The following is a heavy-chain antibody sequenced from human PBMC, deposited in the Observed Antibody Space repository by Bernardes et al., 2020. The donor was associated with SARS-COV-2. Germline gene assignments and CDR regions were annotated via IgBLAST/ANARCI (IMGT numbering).Heavy chain of an antibody. V-gene: IGHV3-7*01. CDR1: GFTFSSYC. D-gene: IGHD3-3*01. J-gene: IGHJ6*02. Sequence: GGSLRLSCAASGFTFSSYCMRWARQAPGKGLEWVANINQDGSERYFVDSVKGRFTISRANAKNSVYLQMNSLRAEDTAVYYCARGEHAITIFGVVQDYSYNGMDVWGQGTTVTVSS. CDR3: ARGEHAITIFGVVQDYSYNGMDV. CDR2: INQDGSER.